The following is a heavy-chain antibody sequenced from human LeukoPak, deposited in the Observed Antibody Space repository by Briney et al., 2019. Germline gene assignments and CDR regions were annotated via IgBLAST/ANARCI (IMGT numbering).Heavy chain of an antibody. CDR3: ARVPSGRGSDY. Sequence: GGSLRLSCAVSGFTFNTYSMNWVRQAPGKGLEWVSYISSSSTSMYYADSVKGRFTISRDNAKNSLYLQMNSLRAEDTAVYYCARVPSGRGSDYWGQGTLVTVS. CDR1: GFTFNTYS. D-gene: IGHD3-10*01. V-gene: IGHV3-48*04. CDR2: ISSSSTSM. J-gene: IGHJ4*02.